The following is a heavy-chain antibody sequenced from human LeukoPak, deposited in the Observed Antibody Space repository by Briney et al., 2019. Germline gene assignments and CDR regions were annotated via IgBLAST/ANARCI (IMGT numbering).Heavy chain of an antibody. Sequence: PGGSLRLSCAASGFTFSSYAMSWVRQAPGKGLEWVSRINSDGSSTSYADSVKGRFTISRDNAKNTLYLQMNSLRAEDTAVYYCARDLGGYSYGYLGYYYGMDVWGQGTTVTVSS. CDR3: ARDLGGYSYGYLGYYYGMDV. CDR2: INSDGSST. J-gene: IGHJ6*02. V-gene: IGHV3-74*01. D-gene: IGHD5-18*01. CDR1: GFTFSSYA.